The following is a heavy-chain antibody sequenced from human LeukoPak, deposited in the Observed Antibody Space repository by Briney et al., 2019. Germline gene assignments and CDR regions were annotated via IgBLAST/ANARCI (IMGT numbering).Heavy chain of an antibody. CDR2: IYGTRST. Sequence: PSETLSLTCAVSGYSLGKNYYWGWIRQPPGKRLEWIGRIYGTRSTSYNPSLMNRVTMSVDTSKNHFSLQLTSVTAADTAVYYCARYDSRGSASTRFDYWGQGILVTISS. CDR3: ARYDSRGSASTRFDY. CDR1: GYSLGKNYY. D-gene: IGHD3-16*01. J-gene: IGHJ4*02. V-gene: IGHV4-38-2*01.